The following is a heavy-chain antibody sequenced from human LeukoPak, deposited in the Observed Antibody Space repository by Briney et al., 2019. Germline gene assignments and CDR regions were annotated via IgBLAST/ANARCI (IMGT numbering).Heavy chain of an antibody. D-gene: IGHD6-13*01. Sequence: GASVKVSCKASGYTFTSYGISWVRQAPGQGLEWMGWISAYNGNTNYAQKLQGRVTMTTDTSTSTAYMELRSLRSDDTAVYYCARDHPGSSWPDYYYYGMDVWGQGTTVTVSS. CDR1: GYTFTSYG. V-gene: IGHV1-18*01. CDR2: ISAYNGNT. J-gene: IGHJ6*02. CDR3: ARDHPGSSWPDYYYYGMDV.